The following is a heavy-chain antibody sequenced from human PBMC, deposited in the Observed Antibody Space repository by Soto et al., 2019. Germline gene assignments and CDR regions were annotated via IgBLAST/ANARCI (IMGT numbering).Heavy chain of an antibody. V-gene: IGHV3-23*01. CDR1: GFTFSSYA. CDR2: ISGSGGST. CDR3: ARDSIRDGYRKFDY. Sequence: GGSLRLSCAASGFTFSSYAMSWVRQAPGKGLEWVSAISGSGGSTYYADSVKGRFTISRDNSKNTLYLQMNSLRAEDTAVYYCARDSIRDGYRKFDYWGQGTLVTVSS. D-gene: IGHD3-3*02. J-gene: IGHJ4*02.